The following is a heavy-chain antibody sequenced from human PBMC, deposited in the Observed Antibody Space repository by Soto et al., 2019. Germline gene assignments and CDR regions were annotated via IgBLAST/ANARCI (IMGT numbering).Heavy chain of an antibody. J-gene: IGHJ4*02. CDR3: ARGTLVAPSKHQHFHY. D-gene: IGHD2-15*01. V-gene: IGHV3-30-3*01. CDR1: GFTFSSYA. Sequence: GGSLRLSCAASGFTFSSYAMHWVRQSPGKGLEWVAVISYDGSNKYYADSVKGRFTISRGTSKNTLYLQMNSLRAEDKAVYYCARGTLVAPSKHQHFHYWGQGNLVTLFS. CDR2: ISYDGSNK.